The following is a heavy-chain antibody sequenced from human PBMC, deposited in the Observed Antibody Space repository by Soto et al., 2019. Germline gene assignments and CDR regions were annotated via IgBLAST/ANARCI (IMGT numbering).Heavy chain of an antibody. CDR2: IYYSGST. V-gene: IGHV4-59*01. Sequence: SETLSLTCTVSGGSISDFYWSWIRQPPGKGLEWIGYIYYSGSTNYNPSLKSRVTISVDTSKNQFSLNLRSMSPADTAVYYCARVGGLAARTFDYWGPGTLVSVSS. CDR3: ARVGGLAARTFDY. J-gene: IGHJ4*02. D-gene: IGHD6-6*01. CDR1: GGSISDFY.